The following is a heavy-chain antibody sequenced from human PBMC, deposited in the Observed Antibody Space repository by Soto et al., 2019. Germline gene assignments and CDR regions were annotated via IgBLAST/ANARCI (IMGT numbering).Heavy chain of an antibody. V-gene: IGHV3-66*01. CDR3: AKARCSTTNCYVHDY. CDR2: IQSGGPT. Sequence: GGSLRLSCAASGFTVSSKYMSWVRQAPGKGLEWVSLIQSGGPTYYADSVKGRFTISRDNSKKTLHLQMNNLRAEDTAVYYCAKARCSTTNCYVHDYWGQGTLVTVSS. J-gene: IGHJ4*02. CDR1: GFTVSSKY. D-gene: IGHD2-2*01.